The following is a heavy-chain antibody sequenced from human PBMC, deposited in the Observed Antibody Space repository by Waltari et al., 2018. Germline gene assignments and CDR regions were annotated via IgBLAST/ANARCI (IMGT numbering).Heavy chain of an antibody. V-gene: IGHV3-53*01. J-gene: IGHJ4*02. CDR2: IYSGGST. Sequence: EVQLVASGGGLIQPGGSLRLSCADSGFTDSRNYMSWARQAPGKGLEWVSVIYSGGSTYYADSVKGRFTISRDNSKNTLYLQMNSLRAEDTAVYYCARVRGWGPYYFDYWGQGTLVTVSS. CDR3: ARVRGWGPYYFDY. D-gene: IGHD7-27*01. CDR1: GFTDSRNY.